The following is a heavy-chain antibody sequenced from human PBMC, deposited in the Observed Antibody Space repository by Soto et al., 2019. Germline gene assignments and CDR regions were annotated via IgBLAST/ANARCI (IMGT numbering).Heavy chain of an antibody. V-gene: IGHV4-61*01. Sequence: QVQLQESGPGLVKPSETLSLTCTVSGGSVSSGSYYWSWIRQPPGKGLEWIGYIYYRGSTNYNPSLKSRVTISVDKSTYQLSPKLSAVTAADTAVYYCARDGLRGTTVITYFDYWGQGTLVTVSS. D-gene: IGHD4-17*01. CDR3: ARDGLRGTTVITYFDY. CDR2: IYYRGST. CDR1: GGSVSSGSYY. J-gene: IGHJ4*02.